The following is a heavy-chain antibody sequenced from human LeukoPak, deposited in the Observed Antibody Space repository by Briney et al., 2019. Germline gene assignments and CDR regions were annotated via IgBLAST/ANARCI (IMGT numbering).Heavy chain of an antibody. V-gene: IGHV4-34*01. J-gene: IGHJ6*02. Sequence: PSETLSLTCTVYGESFSAYYWSWIRQPPGKGLEWIGDINHTGDTNYNPSLKSRVTISVDTLKNQFSLKLTSVTAADAGVYYCARHLLWLRTHIDVWGEGTTVTIFS. CDR1: GESFSAYY. CDR2: INHTGDT. D-gene: IGHD5-24*01. CDR3: ARHLLWLRTHIDV.